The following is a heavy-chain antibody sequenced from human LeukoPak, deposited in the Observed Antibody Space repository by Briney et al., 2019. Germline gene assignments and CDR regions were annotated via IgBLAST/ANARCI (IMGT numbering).Heavy chain of an antibody. D-gene: IGHD4-23*01. Sequence: SETLSLTCAVYGGSFSGYYWSWIRQPPGKGLEWIGFIYYRGTTNYNPSLKSRVTISVDTSKKQFSLKLKSVTAADTAVYYCARHPDYGGNFDSWGQGTLVTVSS. CDR2: IYYRGTT. V-gene: IGHV4-59*08. J-gene: IGHJ4*02. CDR3: ARHPDYGGNFDS. CDR1: GGSFSGYY.